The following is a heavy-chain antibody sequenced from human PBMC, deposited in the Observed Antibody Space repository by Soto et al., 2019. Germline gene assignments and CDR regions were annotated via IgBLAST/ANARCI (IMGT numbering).Heavy chain of an antibody. CDR1: GGSISSYY. J-gene: IGHJ4*02. CDR3: ARELPSGGSYSFDY. CDR2: IYYSGST. D-gene: IGHD2-15*01. V-gene: IGHV4-59*01. Sequence: QVQLQESGPGLVKPSETLSLTCTVSGGSISSYYWSWIRQPPGKGLEWIGYIYYSGSTNYNPSLKSRVTISVDTSKNQFSLKLSSVTAADTAVYYCARELPSGGSYSFDYWGQGTLVTVSS.